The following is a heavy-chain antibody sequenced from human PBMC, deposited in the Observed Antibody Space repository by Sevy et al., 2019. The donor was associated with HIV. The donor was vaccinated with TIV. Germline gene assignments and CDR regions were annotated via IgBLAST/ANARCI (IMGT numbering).Heavy chain of an antibody. Sequence: SETLSLTCAVYGGSFSGYYWSWIRQPPGKGLEWIGEINHSGSTNYNPSPKSRVTISVDTSKNQFSLKLSSVTAADTAVYYCARGGRDIVATIKTYGMDVWGQGTTVTVSS. V-gene: IGHV4-34*01. CDR1: GGSFSGYY. D-gene: IGHD5-12*01. CDR3: ARGGRDIVATIKTYGMDV. J-gene: IGHJ6*02. CDR2: INHSGST.